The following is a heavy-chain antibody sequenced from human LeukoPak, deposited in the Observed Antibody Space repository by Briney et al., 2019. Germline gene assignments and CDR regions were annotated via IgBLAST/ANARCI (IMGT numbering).Heavy chain of an antibody. J-gene: IGHJ4*02. V-gene: IGHV3-66*01. D-gene: IGHD3-22*01. Sequence: PGGSLRLSCAASGFTVSSNYMSWVRQAPGKGLEWVSVIYSGGSTYYADSVKGRFTISRDNSKNTLYLQMNSLRAEDTAVYYCARGSYYDSSGYPFDYWGQGTLVTVSS. CDR1: GFTVSSNY. CDR3: ARGSYYDSSGYPFDY. CDR2: IYSGGST.